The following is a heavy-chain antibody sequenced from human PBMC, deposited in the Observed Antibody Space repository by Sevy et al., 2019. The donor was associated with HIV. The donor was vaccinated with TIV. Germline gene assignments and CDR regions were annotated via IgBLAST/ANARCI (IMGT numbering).Heavy chain of an antibody. V-gene: IGHV3-48*02. CDR3: ARGFDALHGFDI. D-gene: IGHD2-2*01. J-gene: IGHJ3*02. CDR1: GFTFNIYS. CDR2: IGSRSSPV. Sequence: GGSLRLSCVASGFTFNIYSMNWVRQAPGKGLEWVSYIGSRSSPVYYADSVKGRFTISSDNAKTSVYLQMNSLRDEDTAVYYCARGFDALHGFDIWGQGTMVTVSS.